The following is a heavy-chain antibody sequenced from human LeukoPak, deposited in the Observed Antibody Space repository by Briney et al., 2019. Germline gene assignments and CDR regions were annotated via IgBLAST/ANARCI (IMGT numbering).Heavy chain of an antibody. D-gene: IGHD4-23*01. Sequence: SETLSLTCTVSGGSISSYYWSWIRQPPGKGLEWIGYISYIGSTNYKPSLKSRVTISVDTSKNQFSLKLSSVTAADTAVYYCARHGVFGGNLAAFDIWGQGTMVTVSS. V-gene: IGHV4-59*01. CDR2: ISYIGST. CDR1: GGSISSYY. J-gene: IGHJ3*02. CDR3: ARHGVFGGNLAAFDI.